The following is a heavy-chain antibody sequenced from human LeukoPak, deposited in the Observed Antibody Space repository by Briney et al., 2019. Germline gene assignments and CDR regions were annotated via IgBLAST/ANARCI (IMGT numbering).Heavy chain of an antibody. CDR1: GFTFSSYD. D-gene: IGHD3-22*01. CDR2: IRGSGGRI. J-gene: IGHJ3*02. V-gene: IGHV3-23*01. Sequence: GSLRLSCAGSGFTFSSYDMNWVRQTPGKGLEWGSSIRGSGGRIHYADSVKGRFTIARDNSKNTLYLQMRSLRAEDTAVYYCAKDGDYYDSSALVALDTWGQGTMVTVSS. CDR3: AKDGDYYDSSALVALDT.